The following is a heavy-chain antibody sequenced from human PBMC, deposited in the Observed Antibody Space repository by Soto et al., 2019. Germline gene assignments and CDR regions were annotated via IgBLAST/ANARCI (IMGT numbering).Heavy chain of an antibody. CDR2: IYPGDSDT. D-gene: IGHD6-19*01. J-gene: IGHJ5*02. Sequence: PGESLKISCKGSGYSFTSYWIAWVRQMPGKGLECMGIIYPGDSDTRYSPSFEGQVTISADKSINTDYLQWSSLKASDSAMYYCARPFDTSGWYDHWGQGTLVTVSS. V-gene: IGHV5-51*01. CDR1: GYSFTSYW. CDR3: ARPFDTSGWYDH.